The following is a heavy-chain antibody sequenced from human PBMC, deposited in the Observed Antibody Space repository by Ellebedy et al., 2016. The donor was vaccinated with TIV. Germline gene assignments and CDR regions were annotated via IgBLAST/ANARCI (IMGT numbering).Heavy chain of an antibody. D-gene: IGHD1-26*01. Sequence: GESLKISCAASGFTFSSYAMNCLRQAPGKGLASFSSISSTGYYIYYADSVKGRFTISRDDARNSLFLQMDSLRAEDTAVYYCARSAELDSWGQGALVTVST. V-gene: IGHV3-21*01. CDR1: GFTFSSYA. J-gene: IGHJ4*02. CDR3: ARSAELDS. CDR2: ISSTGYYI.